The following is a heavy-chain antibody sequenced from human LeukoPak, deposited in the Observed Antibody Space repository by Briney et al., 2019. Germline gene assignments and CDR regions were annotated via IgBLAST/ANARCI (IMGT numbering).Heavy chain of an antibody. CDR2: IIPIFGTA. J-gene: IGHJ4*02. CDR3: ARAWYGDYAPFDY. Sequence: SVKVSCKASGYTFTGYYMHWVRQAPGQGLEWMGGIIPIFGTANYAQKFQGRVTITTDESTSTAYMELSSLRSEDTAVYYCARAWYGDYAPFDYWGQGTLVTVSS. V-gene: IGHV1-69*05. CDR1: GYTFTGYY. D-gene: IGHD4-17*01.